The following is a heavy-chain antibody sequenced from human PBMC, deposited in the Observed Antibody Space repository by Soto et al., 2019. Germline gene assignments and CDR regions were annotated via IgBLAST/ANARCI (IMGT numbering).Heavy chain of an antibody. Sequence: GGSLRLSCAASGFTFSIYAMSWVRQAPGKGLEWVSSINAVDEYTKYADSVKGRFTISRDNPKNTVYLQMNSLRAEDTAVYYCAKNFYFDSWCQGTLVTVSS. V-gene: IGHV3-23*01. CDR1: GFTFSIYA. J-gene: IGHJ4*02. CDR2: INAVDEYT. CDR3: AKNFYFDS.